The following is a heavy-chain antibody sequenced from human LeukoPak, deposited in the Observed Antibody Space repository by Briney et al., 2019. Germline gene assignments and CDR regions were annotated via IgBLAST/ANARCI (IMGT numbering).Heavy chain of an antibody. CDR1: GGSISSSNW. Sequence: SGTLSLTCAVSGGSISSSNWWSWVRQPPGKGLEWIGEINHSGTTNYNPSLKSRVTISVDTSKNQFSLKLSSVTAADTAVYYCARLTGTTRSHYYYYYYMDVWGKGTTVTVSS. CDR3: ARLTGTTRSHYYYYYYMDV. CDR2: INHSGTT. J-gene: IGHJ6*03. V-gene: IGHV4-4*02. D-gene: IGHD1-20*01.